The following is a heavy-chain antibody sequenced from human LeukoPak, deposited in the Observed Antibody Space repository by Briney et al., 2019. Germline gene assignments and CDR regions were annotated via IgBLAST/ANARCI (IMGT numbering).Heavy chain of an antibody. Sequence: GSSVKVSCKAAGGTFSSYAISWVRQAPGQGLEWMGGIIPIFGTANYAQKFQGRVTITTDESTSTAYMELSSLRSEDTAVYYCTRLPLGATAHDDAFDIWGQGTMVTVSS. CDR3: TRLPLGATAHDDAFDI. CDR1: GGTFSSYA. V-gene: IGHV1-69*05. D-gene: IGHD1-26*01. J-gene: IGHJ3*02. CDR2: IIPIFGTA.